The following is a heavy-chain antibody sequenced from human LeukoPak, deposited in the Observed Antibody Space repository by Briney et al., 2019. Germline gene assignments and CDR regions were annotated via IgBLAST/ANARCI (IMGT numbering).Heavy chain of an antibody. D-gene: IGHD2-21*02. V-gene: IGHV4-59*08. Sequence: PSETLSLTCTVSGGSIRSYYWSWIRQPPGKGLEWIGYIYYSGSTNYNPSLKSRVTISVDTSKNQFSLKLSSVTAADTAVYYCARVVTAKYYYYGMDVWGQGTTVTVSS. CDR3: ARVVTAKYYYYGMDV. J-gene: IGHJ6*02. CDR2: IYYSGST. CDR1: GGSIRSYY.